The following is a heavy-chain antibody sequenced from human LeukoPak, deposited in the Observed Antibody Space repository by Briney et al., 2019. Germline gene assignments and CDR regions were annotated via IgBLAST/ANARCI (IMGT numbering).Heavy chain of an antibody. D-gene: IGHD4-23*01. V-gene: IGHV1-69*04. J-gene: IGHJ6*02. CDR2: IIPILGIA. CDR1: GYTFTSYG. Sequence: GASVKVSCKASGYTFTSYGISWVRQAPGQGLEWMGRIIPILGIANYAQKFQGRVTITADKSTSTAYMELSSLRSEDTAVYYCARDWAPTVVNIRDYYGLDVWGQGATVTVSS. CDR3: ARDWAPTVVNIRDYYGLDV.